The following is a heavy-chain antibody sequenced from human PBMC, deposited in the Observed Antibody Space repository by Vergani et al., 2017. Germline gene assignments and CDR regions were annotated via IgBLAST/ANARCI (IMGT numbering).Heavy chain of an antibody. V-gene: IGHV4-4*07. J-gene: IGHJ6*03. CDR1: GGSISSYY. Sequence: QVQLQESGPGLVKPSETLSLTCTVSGGSISSYYWSWIRQPAGKGLEWIGRIYTSGSTNYNPSLKSRVTMSVDTSKNQFSLKLSSVTAADTAVYYCARDRREYQLLRAPYYYYMDVWGKGTTVTVSS. CDR2: IYTSGST. CDR3: ARDRREYQLLRAPYYYYMDV. D-gene: IGHD2-2*01.